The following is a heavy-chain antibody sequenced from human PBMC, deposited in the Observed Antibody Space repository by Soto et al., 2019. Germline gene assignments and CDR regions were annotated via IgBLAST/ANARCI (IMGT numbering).Heavy chain of an antibody. CDR1: GFSFSNYW. CDR3: ARGGLQHALDV. Sequence: EVQLVESGGGLVQPGGSLRLSCAASGFSFSNYWMYWVRQAPGKGLVWVSRVNNDGTDTTHADSVKGRFTISRDNAENTLYLQMNSLRAEDTAVYYCARGGLQHALDVWGQGSTVTVSS. V-gene: IGHV3-74*03. CDR2: VNNDGTDT. J-gene: IGHJ6*02. D-gene: IGHD6-13*01.